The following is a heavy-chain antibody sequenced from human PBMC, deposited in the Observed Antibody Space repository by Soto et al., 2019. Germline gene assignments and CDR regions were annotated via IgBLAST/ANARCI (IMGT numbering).Heavy chain of an antibody. CDR1: GFTFSSYA. Sequence: SLRLSCAASGFTFSSYAMSWVRQAPGTGLEWVSAISGSGGSTYYADSVKGRFTISRDNSKNTLYLQMNSLRAEDTAVYYCAKATQYYDFWSGYPTAFDYWGQGTLVTV. V-gene: IGHV3-23*01. D-gene: IGHD3-3*01. J-gene: IGHJ4*02. CDR3: AKATQYYDFWSGYPTAFDY. CDR2: ISGSGGST.